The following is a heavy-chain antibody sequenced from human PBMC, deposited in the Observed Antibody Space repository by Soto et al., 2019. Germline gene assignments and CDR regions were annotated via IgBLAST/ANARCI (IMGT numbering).Heavy chain of an antibody. V-gene: IGHV1-18*01. J-gene: IGHJ5*02. CDR2: IGAYNDDT. D-gene: IGHD3-3*01. Sequence: QVQLVQSGAEVKKPGASVKVSCTASGYTFSTYVFSWVRQAPGQGLEWMGWIGAYNDDTNYAQNFQGRVTMTTDTSTTTSCMELRSLRSDDTAVYFCARDWRGAEGFDPWGQGTLVTVSS. CDR1: GYTFSTYV. CDR3: ARDWRGAEGFDP.